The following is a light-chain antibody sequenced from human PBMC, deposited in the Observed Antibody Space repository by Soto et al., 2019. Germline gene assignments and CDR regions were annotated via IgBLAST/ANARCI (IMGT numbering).Light chain of an antibody. Sequence: DIQMTQSPSSLSASVGDRVTITCRASQSIERYLNWYQQKSGKAPKFLMYATSHLQSGVPSRFSGSGSGTEYTLTLSGLQPEDFGSYYCQQTYTVPYTFGQGTKLEIE. CDR2: ATS. V-gene: IGKV1-39*01. CDR1: QSIERY. CDR3: QQTYTVPYT. J-gene: IGKJ2*01.